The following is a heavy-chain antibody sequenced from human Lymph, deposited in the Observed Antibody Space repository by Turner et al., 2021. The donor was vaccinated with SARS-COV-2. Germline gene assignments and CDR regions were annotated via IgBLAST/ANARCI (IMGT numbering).Heavy chain of an antibody. V-gene: IGHV3-30-3*01. CDR1: GFTFSSYA. CDR2: ISYDGSNK. Sequence: QVQLVESGGGGVQPGRSLSLSCAASGFTFSSYAMHWVRQAPGKGLEWVAVISYDGSNKYYADSVKGRFTISRDNSKNTLYLQMNSLRAEDTAVYYCARDPLWFDYWGQGTLVTVSS. CDR3: ARDPLWFDY. D-gene: IGHD2-21*01. J-gene: IGHJ4*02.